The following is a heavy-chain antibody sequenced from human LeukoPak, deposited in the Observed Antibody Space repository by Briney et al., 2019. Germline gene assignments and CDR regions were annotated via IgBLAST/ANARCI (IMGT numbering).Heavy chain of an antibody. D-gene: IGHD6-19*01. CDR1: GFSFSDSH. J-gene: IGHJ4*02. CDR2: ISSSGSKR. V-gene: IGHV3-11*01. CDR3: ATDSSGAGGRMDY. Sequence: GGSLRLSWAASGFSFSDSHMSWIRQAPGKGREWILYISSSGSKREYADSVKGRFTISRDNSKKSVYLQMSSLRVEDTAVYYCATDSSGAGGRMDYWGQGTLVTVSS.